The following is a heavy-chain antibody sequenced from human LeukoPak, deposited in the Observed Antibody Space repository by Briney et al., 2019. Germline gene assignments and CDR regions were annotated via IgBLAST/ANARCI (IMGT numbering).Heavy chain of an antibody. CDR3: TTWVGAHFDF. Sequence: GGSLRLSCAASGFTFRNYAMHWVRQAPREGLEWVSTIDGPTFRTHYADSVMGRFTISRDNSKNTLYLQMDSLRAEDAAVYFCTTWVGAHFDFWGQGTLVTVSS. CDR2: IDGPTFRT. J-gene: IGHJ4*02. D-gene: IGHD1-26*01. V-gene: IGHV3-23*01. CDR1: GFTFRNYA.